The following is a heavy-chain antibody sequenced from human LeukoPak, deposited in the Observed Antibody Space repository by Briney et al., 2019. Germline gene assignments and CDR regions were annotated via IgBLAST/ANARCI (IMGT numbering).Heavy chain of an antibody. D-gene: IGHD3-10*01. CDR1: GGSISSHY. V-gene: IGHV4-59*11. Sequence: TSETLSLTCTVSGGSISSHYWSWIRQPPGKGLEWIGYIYYSGSTNYNPSLKSRVTISVDTSKNQFSLKLSSVTAADTAVYYCAREISASYGSGSYRSYYYYYMDVWGKGTTVTVSS. J-gene: IGHJ6*03. CDR3: AREISASYGSGSYRSYYYYYMDV. CDR2: IYYSGST.